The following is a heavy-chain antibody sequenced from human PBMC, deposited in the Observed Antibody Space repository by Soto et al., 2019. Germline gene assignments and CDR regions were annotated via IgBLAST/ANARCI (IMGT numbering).Heavy chain of an antibody. J-gene: IGHJ4*02. CDR1: GFTFTSNS. CDR2: ITSSSSTI. V-gene: IGHV3-48*02. CDR3: ARGRVGTAYFDY. D-gene: IGHD2-21*02. Sequence: EVQLVESGGGLVQPGGSLRLSCAASGFTFTSNSMNWVRQAPGKGLEWISYITSSSSTIYYADSVKGRFTISRDNAKNSLNLQMNSLRDDDTAVYYCARGRVGTAYFDYWGQGALVTVSS.